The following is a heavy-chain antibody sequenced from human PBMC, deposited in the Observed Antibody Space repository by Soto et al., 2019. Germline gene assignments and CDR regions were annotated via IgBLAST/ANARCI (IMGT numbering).Heavy chain of an antibody. Sequence: GGSLRLSCAASGFTFRNYEMNWVRQAPGKGLEWVSYISSSGTTIYYADSVQGRFTISRDNAKNSVYLQMNSLRAEDTAVYYCARVVYFDRSAYGLWGQGTMVTVSS. CDR2: ISSSGTTI. CDR1: GFTFRNYE. V-gene: IGHV3-48*03. D-gene: IGHD3-22*01. CDR3: ARVVYFDRSAYGL. J-gene: IGHJ3*01.